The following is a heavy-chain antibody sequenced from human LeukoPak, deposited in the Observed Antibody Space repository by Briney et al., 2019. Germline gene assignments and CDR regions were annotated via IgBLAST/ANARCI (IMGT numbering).Heavy chain of an antibody. CDR3: ARVSNWADAFDI. CDR1: GGSISSYY. Sequence: PSETLSLTCTVSGGSISSYYWSWIRQPPGKGVEWIGYIYYSGSTNYNPSLKSRVTISVDTSKNQFSLKLSSVTAADTAVYYCARVSNWADAFDIWGQGTMVTVSS. J-gene: IGHJ3*02. V-gene: IGHV4-59*01. CDR2: IYYSGST. D-gene: IGHD7-27*01.